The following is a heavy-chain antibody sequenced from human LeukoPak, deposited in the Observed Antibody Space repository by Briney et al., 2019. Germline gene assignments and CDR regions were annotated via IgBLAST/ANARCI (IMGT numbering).Heavy chain of an antibody. J-gene: IGHJ4*02. Sequence: ASVKVSCKASGYTFTSYAMHWVRQAPGQRLEWMGWINAGNGNTKYSQKFQGRVTITRDTSASTAYMELSSLRSEDTAVYYCARESSGPLTVVSFDYWGQGTLVTVSS. D-gene: IGHD4-23*01. V-gene: IGHV1-3*01. CDR2: INAGNGNT. CDR3: ARESSGPLTVVSFDY. CDR1: GYTFTSYA.